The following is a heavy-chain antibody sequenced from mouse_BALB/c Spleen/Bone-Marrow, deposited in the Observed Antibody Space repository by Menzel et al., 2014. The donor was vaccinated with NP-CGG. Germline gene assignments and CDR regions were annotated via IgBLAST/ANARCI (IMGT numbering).Heavy chain of an antibody. J-gene: IGHJ4*01. CDR2: ISYDGSN. V-gene: IGHV3-6*02. D-gene: IGHD2-2*01. Sequence: EVQLQQSGPGLVKPSQSLSLTCSVTGYSITSGYYWNWIRQFPGNKLEWMGYISYDGSNNYNPSLKNRISITRDTSKNQFFLKLNSVTTEDTATYYCARADYGYDYAMDYWGQGTSVTVSS. CDR3: ARADYGYDYAMDY. CDR1: GYSITSGYY.